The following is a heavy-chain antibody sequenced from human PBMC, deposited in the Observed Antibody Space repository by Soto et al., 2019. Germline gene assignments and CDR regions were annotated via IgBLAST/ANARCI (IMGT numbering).Heavy chain of an antibody. D-gene: IGHD4-17*01. CDR2: ISGSGGST. CDR3: AKDLGAFDYGGNNDY. V-gene: IGHV3-23*01. CDR1: GFTFSSYA. Sequence: VGSLRLSGAASGFTFSSYAMSWVRQAPGKGLEWVSAISGSGGSTYYADSVKGRFTISRDNSKNTLYLQMNSLRAEDTAVYYCAKDLGAFDYGGNNDYWGQGTLVTVSS. J-gene: IGHJ4*02.